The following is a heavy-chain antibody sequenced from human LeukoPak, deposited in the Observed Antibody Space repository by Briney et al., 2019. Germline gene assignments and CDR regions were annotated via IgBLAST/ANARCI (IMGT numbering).Heavy chain of an antibody. J-gene: IGHJ4*02. CDR3: ARREASFYGYLFDN. Sequence: PSGTLSLTCAVSGGSISGSNWWSWGRQPPGKGLEWSGKIYDSGSTDYNPSLKSRVTILVDKPKNQFSLKLSSVPAADTAVYYCARREASFYGYLFDNWGQGTLVTVSS. CDR2: IYDSGST. D-gene: IGHD2/OR15-2a*01. V-gene: IGHV4-4*02. CDR1: GGSISGSNW.